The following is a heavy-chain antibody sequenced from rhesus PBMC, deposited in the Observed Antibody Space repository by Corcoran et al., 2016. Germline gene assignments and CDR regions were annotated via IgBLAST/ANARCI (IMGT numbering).Heavy chain of an antibody. CDR2: VDPEDGEV. CDR3: AIGIIVGRDY. D-gene: IGHD6-13*01. J-gene: IGHJ4*01. CDR1: GYTFTDYY. V-gene: IGHV1-111*02. Sequence: EVQLMQSGAEVKKPGASVKISCKASGYTFTDYYLHWVRQAPGKGLEWMGRVDPEDGEVVHAHKFQDRVTMTADTSTDTAYMELSSLRSEDTAVYYCAIGIIVGRDYWGQGVLVTVSS.